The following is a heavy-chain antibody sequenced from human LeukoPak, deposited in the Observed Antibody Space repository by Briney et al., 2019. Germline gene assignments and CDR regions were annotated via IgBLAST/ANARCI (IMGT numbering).Heavy chain of an antibody. CDR3: ARGRGSTSSYFDY. Sequence: GGSLRLSCAASGFTFSSYGMHWVRQAPGKGLEWVAVISYDGNKKYYADSVRGRFTISRDNSNYTLFLHMNSLRAEDTAVYYCARGRGSTSSYFDYWGQGTLVTVSS. J-gene: IGHJ4*02. CDR2: ISYDGNKK. V-gene: IGHV3-30*19. CDR1: GFTFSSYG. D-gene: IGHD2-2*01.